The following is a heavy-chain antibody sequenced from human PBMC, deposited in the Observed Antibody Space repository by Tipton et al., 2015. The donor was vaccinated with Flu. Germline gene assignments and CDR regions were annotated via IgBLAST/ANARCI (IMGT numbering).Heavy chain of an antibody. CDR1: GFTFSSYE. D-gene: IGHD5-24*01. Sequence: SLRLSCAASGFTFSSYEMNWVRQAPGKGLEWVSYISSSGSTIYYADSVKGRFTISRDNAKNSLYLQMNSLRAEDTAVYYCARGEGGRDGYNYAFDYWGQGTLVTVSS. J-gene: IGHJ4*02. CDR3: ARGEGGRDGYNYAFDY. V-gene: IGHV3-48*03. CDR2: ISSSGSTI.